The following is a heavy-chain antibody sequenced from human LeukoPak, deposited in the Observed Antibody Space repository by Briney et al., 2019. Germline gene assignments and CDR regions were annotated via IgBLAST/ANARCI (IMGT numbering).Heavy chain of an antibody. Sequence: KPGGSLRLSCAASGFTFSTYSMNWVRQAPGKGLEWVSYIGSSSSYIDYAGSVRGRFTVSRDNAKNSLYLQMNSLRDEDTCVYYCVAMGYNYFDHWGQGSLVIVSS. D-gene: IGHD5-18*01. CDR1: GFTFSTYS. CDR2: IGSSSSYI. CDR3: VAMGYNYFDH. V-gene: IGHV3-21*01. J-gene: IGHJ4*02.